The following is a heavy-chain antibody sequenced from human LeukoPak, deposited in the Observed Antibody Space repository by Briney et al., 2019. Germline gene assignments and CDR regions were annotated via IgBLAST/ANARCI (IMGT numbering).Heavy chain of an antibody. CDR3: ARGAFNWNNDWFDP. CDR1: GFTFSSYS. J-gene: IGHJ5*02. CDR2: ISSSSSYI. V-gene: IGHV3-21*01. D-gene: IGHD1/OR15-1a*01. Sequence: GGSLRLSCAASGFTFSSYSMNWVRQAPGKGLEWVSSISSSSSYIYYADSVKGRFTISRDNAKNSLYLQMNSLRAEDTAVYYCARGAFNWNNDWFDPWGQGTLVTVSS.